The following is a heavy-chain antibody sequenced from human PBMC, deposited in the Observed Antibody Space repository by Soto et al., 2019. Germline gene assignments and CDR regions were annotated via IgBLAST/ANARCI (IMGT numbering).Heavy chain of an antibody. V-gene: IGHV1-58*02. Sequence: QMQLVQSGPEVKKPGTSVKVSCKASGFTFTSSAMPWVRQARGQRLEWRVCIVVGSGNTNYAQKYQEIVTITRDMSTSTDYMELSSLRYEDTAVYYCAAVSPKFDIWGQGTMVTVSS. CDR3: AAVSPKFDI. J-gene: IGHJ3*02. CDR1: GFTFTSSA. CDR2: IVVGSGNT.